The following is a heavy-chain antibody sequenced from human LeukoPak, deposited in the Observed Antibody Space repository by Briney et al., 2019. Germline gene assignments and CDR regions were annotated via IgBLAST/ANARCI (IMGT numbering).Heavy chain of an antibody. Sequence: GGSLRLSCAASGFTFSSYSMNWVRQAPGKGLEWVSSISSSSYIYYADSVKGRFTISRDNAKNSLSLQMNSLRAEDTAVYYCARVGDSSGWSSDYWGQGTLVTVSS. V-gene: IGHV3-21*04. CDR3: ARVGDSSGWSSDY. J-gene: IGHJ4*02. D-gene: IGHD6-19*01. CDR1: GFTFSSYS. CDR2: ISSSSYI.